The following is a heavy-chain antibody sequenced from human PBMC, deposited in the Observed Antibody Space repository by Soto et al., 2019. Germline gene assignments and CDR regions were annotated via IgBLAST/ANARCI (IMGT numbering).Heavy chain of an antibody. CDR1: GFTFDDYA. CDR3: AKDQMRNSPFGELFLYFDY. Sequence: GGSLRLSCAASGFTFDDYAMHWVRQAPGKGLEWVSGISWNSGSIGYADSVKGRFTISTDNAKNSLYLQMNSLRAEDTALYYCAKDQMRNSPFGELFLYFDYWGQGTLVTVSS. D-gene: IGHD3-10*01. V-gene: IGHV3-9*01. CDR2: ISWNSGSI. J-gene: IGHJ4*02.